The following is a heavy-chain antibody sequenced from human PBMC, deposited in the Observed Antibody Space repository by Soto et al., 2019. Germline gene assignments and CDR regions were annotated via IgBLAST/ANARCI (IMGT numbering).Heavy chain of an antibody. CDR1: GYTFTSYG. V-gene: IGHV1-18*04. CDR2: ISAYNGNT. D-gene: IGHD6-19*01. CDR3: ARDSAGYSSGWGDAFGI. Sequence: ASVKVSCKASGYTFTSYGISWVRQAPGQGLEWMGWISAYNGNTNYAQKLQGRVTMTTDTSTSTAYMELRSLRSDDTAVYYCARDSAGYSSGWGDAFGIWGQGTMVTVS. J-gene: IGHJ3*02.